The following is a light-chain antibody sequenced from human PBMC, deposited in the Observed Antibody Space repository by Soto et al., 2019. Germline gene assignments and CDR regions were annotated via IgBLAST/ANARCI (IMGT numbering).Light chain of an antibody. CDR2: KND. J-gene: IGLJ2*01. V-gene: IGLV6-57*04. CDR3: QSYDSNSVV. Sequence: NFMLTQPHSVSESPGKTVTIPCTRSGGSIASNHVQWYQQRPGSAPTTVIYKNDQRPSGVPDRFSGSIDSSSNSASLTISGLKTEDEADFYCQSYDSNSVVFGGGTKVTVL. CDR1: GGSIASNH.